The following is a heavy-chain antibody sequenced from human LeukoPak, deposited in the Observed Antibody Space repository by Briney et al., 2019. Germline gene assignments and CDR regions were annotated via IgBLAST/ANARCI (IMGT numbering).Heavy chain of an antibody. CDR2: FDGEDGQT. CDR3: GMPLSIGSLGD. CDR1: GYTLTDFS. D-gene: IGHD6-19*01. V-gene: IGHV1-24*01. J-gene: IGHJ4*02. Sequence: ASAKVSCKVSGYTLTDFSIHWVRHTPGTGLEWMGSFDGEDGQTLYAQKFQGRVTMTKDTSTATAYMELSRLTFEDTAVYYCGMPLSIGSLGDWGQGTLVTVSS.